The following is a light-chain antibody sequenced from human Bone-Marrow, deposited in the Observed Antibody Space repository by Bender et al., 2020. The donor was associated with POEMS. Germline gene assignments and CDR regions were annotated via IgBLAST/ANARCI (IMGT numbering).Light chain of an antibody. J-gene: IGLJ2*01. V-gene: IGLV4-69*01. CDR3: QTWGTGIHV. CDR2: LNNDGSH. Sequence: QLMLTQSPSASASLGASVKLTCTLSSRHNTYAIAWHQQQPEKGPRYLMKLNNDGSHTKGDGIPDRFSGSSSGAERYLTISSLQSEDEADYYCQTWGTGIHVFGGGTKLTVL. CDR1: SRHNTYA.